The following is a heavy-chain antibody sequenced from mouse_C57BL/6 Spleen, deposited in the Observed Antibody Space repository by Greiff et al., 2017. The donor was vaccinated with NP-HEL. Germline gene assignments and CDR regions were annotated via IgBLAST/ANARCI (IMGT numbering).Heavy chain of an antibody. CDR3: ARSPPYGSRGLGY. D-gene: IGHD1-1*01. CDR2: INPSSGYT. Sequence: VQLQQSGAELARPGASVKMSCKASGYTFTSYTMHWVNQRPGQGLEWIGYINPSSGYTKYNQKFKDKATLTADKSSSTAYMQLSSLASEDSAVYYCARSPPYGSRGLGYWGQGTTLTVSS. J-gene: IGHJ2*01. V-gene: IGHV1-4*01. CDR1: GYTFTSYT.